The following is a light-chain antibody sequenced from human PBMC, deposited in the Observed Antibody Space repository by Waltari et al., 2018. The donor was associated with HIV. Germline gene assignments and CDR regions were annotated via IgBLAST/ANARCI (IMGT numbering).Light chain of an antibody. CDR2: DVT. CDR3: CSYAGNYTLI. V-gene: IGLV2-11*01. J-gene: IGLJ2*01. Sequence: QSALTQPRSVSASPGQSVTISCTGTSSDVGGFNSVSWYQQHPGKAPKLMIYDVTKRPSGVPDRFSGSKSGNTASLTISGLQADDEADYYCCSYAGNYTLIFGGGTKLTVL. CDR1: SSDVGGFNS.